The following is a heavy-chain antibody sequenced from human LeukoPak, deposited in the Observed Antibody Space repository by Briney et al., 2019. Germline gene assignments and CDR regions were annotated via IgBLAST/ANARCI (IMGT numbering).Heavy chain of an antibody. Sequence: ETLSLTCAVYGGSFSGYYWSWVRQAPGKGLEWVSGMSGSGGSTYYADSVKGRFTISRDNSKNTLYLQMNSLRAEDTAAYYCAKDRSFGELDALFDYWGQGTLVTVSS. CDR2: MSGSGGST. V-gene: IGHV3-23*01. D-gene: IGHD3-10*01. CDR3: AKDRSFGELDALFDY. CDR1: GGSFSGYY. J-gene: IGHJ4*02.